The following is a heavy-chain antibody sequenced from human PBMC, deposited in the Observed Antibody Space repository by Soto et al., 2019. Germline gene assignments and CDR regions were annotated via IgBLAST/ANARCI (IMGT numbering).Heavy chain of an antibody. CDR3: ARVPDYGEDYNHGMEV. CDR2: IKQDGSEK. CDR1: GFTFSIHW. J-gene: IGHJ6*02. Sequence: GGSLRLSCAASGFTFSIHWMSWVRQAAGNGLEWVANIKQDGSEKNYVDSVKGRFTISRDNAKNSLYLQMNSLRAEDRAVYFCARVPDYGEDYNHGMEVWGQGTTVTVSS. V-gene: IGHV3-7*01. D-gene: IGHD4-17*01.